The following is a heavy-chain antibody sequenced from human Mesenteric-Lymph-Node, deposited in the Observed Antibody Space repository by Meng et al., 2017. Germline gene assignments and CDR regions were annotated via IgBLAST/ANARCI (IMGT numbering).Heavy chain of an antibody. J-gene: IGHJ3*02. V-gene: IGHV3-48*03. CDR3: AREIRGSSWYIAFDI. Sequence: GESLKISCAASGFTFSSYEMNWVRQAPGKGLEWVSYISSSGSTIYYADSVKGRFTISRDNAKNSLYLQMNSLRAEDTAVYYCAREIRGSSWYIAFDIWGQGAMVTVSS. D-gene: IGHD6-13*01. CDR1: GFTFSSYE. CDR2: ISSSGSTI.